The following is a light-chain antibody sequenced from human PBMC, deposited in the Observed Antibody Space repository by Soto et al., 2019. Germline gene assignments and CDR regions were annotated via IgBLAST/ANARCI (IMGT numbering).Light chain of an antibody. J-gene: IGLJ1*01. CDR1: SSDVGSYNF. V-gene: IGLV2-14*01. CDR3: SSYTSSSTLTV. CDR2: DVS. Sequence: QSALTQPASVSGSPGQSITISCTGTSSDVGSYNFVSWYQQHPGKAPKLMIYDVSHRPSGVSNRSSGSKSGNTASLTISGLQAEDEADYYCSSYTSSSTLTVFGTGTKLTVL.